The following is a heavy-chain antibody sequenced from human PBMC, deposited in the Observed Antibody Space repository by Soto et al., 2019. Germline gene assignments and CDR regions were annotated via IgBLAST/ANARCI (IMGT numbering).Heavy chain of an antibody. CDR2: ISGSGGGT. J-gene: IGHJ2*01. D-gene: IGHD6-19*01. CDR1: GFTFSSYA. CDR3: AKDGADEQSLVNYWYFDL. V-gene: IGHV3-23*01. Sequence: EVQLLESGGGLVQPGGSLRLSCAASGFTFSSYAMSWVRQAPGKGLEWVSAISGSGGGTYYADSVKGRFTISRDKSNKQLYLQMNGLRAEDKAVYYCAKDGADEQSLVNYWYFDLWGRGTLVTVSS.